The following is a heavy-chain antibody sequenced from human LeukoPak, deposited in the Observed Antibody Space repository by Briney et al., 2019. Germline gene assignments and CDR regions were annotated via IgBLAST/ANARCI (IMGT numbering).Heavy chain of an antibody. J-gene: IGHJ5*02. CDR1: SGSISSGGYY. D-gene: IGHD1-26*01. V-gene: IGHV4-31*03. CDR3: ARDRGWELLWFDP. Sequence: SQTLSLTCTVSSGSISSGGYYWSWIRQHPGKGLEWIGYIYYSGSTYYNPSLKSRVTISVDTSKNQFSLKLSSVTAADTAVYYCARDRGWELLWFDPWGQGSLVTVSS. CDR2: IYYSGST.